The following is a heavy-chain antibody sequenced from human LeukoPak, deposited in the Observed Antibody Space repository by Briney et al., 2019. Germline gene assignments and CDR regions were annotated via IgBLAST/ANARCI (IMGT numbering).Heavy chain of an antibody. V-gene: IGHV4-30-2*01. CDR3: ARTTVTTSGVNWFDP. Sequence: PSQTLSLTCAVSGGSISSGGYSWSWIRQPPGKGLEWIGYTYHSGSTYYNPSLKSRVTISVDRSKNQFSLKLRSVTAADTAAYYCARTTVTTSGVNWFDPWGQGTLVTVSS. J-gene: IGHJ5*02. CDR1: GGSISSGGYS. CDR2: TYHSGST. D-gene: IGHD4-17*01.